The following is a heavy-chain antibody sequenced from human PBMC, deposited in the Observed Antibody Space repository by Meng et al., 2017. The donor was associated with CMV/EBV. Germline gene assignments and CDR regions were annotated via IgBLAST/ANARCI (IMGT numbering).Heavy chain of an antibody. J-gene: IGHJ4*02. D-gene: IGHD5-18*01. V-gene: IGHV3-23*01. Sequence: GGSLRLSCAASGFTFSSYAMSWVRQAPGKGLEWVSAISGSGGSTYYADSVKGRLTISRDNSKNTLYLQMNSLRAEDTAVYYCAKRLNTAMVIILIGDFDYWGQGTLVTVSS. CDR2: ISGSGGST. CDR3: AKRLNTAMVIILIGDFDY. CDR1: GFTFSSYA.